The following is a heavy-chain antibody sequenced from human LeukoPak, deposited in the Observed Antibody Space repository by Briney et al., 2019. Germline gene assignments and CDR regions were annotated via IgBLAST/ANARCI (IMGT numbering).Heavy chain of an antibody. V-gene: IGHV4-30-4*01. D-gene: IGHD2-2*01. CDR1: GGSISSGDYY. Sequence: SETLSLTCTVSGGSISSGDYYWSWIRQPPGTGLEWIGYIYYSGNTYYNPSLKSRVTISVDTSKNQFSLKLSSVTAADTAVYYRARERYYCSTTLCSPDWFDPWGQGTLVTVSS. J-gene: IGHJ5*02. CDR3: ARERYYCSTTLCSPDWFDP. CDR2: IYYSGNT.